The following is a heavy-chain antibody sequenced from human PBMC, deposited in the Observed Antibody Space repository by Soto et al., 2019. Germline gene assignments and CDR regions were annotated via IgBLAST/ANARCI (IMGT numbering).Heavy chain of an antibody. CDR2: IIPIPDIT. Sequence: QVQLVQSGAEVRKPGSSVKVSCKAPGGTFSTYIISWVRQAPGQGLEWMGRIIPIPDITNYAQKFQGRVTVTADRSTSIAYMELTRLKSEDTAVYYCWRDRITTRGDAFDLWGQGTMVTVSS. CDR3: WRDRITTRGDAFDL. V-gene: IGHV1-69*08. D-gene: IGHD3-3*01. J-gene: IGHJ3*01. CDR1: GGTFSTYI.